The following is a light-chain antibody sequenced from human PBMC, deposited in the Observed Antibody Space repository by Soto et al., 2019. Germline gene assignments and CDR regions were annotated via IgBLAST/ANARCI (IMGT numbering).Light chain of an antibody. CDR2: DAS. J-gene: IGKJ1*01. CDR3: QQYNSYSWT. Sequence: DIQLTQSPSTLSAAVGDGVTITCRASQNIRNLLAWYQQKPGKAPKPLIFDASTLKTGVPSRFGGSGSGAEFTLTISSLQPDDFATYYCQQYNSYSWTFGQGTKVDIK. V-gene: IGKV1-5*01. CDR1: QNIRNL.